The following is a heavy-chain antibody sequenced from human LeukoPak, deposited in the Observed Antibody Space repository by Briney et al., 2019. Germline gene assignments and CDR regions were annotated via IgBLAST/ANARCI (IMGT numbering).Heavy chain of an antibody. CDR3: ASGLHTDYFDY. Sequence: SETLSLTCTVSGGSISSYYWSWIRQPPGKGLEWSGYIYYSGSTNYNPSLKRRVTISVDTSKNQFSLKLSSVTAADTAVYYCASGLHTDYFDYWGQGTLVTVSS. CDR1: GGSISSYY. V-gene: IGHV4-59*01. CDR2: IYYSGST. J-gene: IGHJ4*02.